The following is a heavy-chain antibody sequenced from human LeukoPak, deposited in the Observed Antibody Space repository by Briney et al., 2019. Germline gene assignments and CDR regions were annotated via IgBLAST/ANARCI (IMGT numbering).Heavy chain of an antibody. Sequence: PGGSLRLSCAASGFTFSSYAMSWVRQPPGKGLEWIGEIYHSGSTNYNPSLKSRVTISVDKSKNQFSLKLSSVTAADTAVYYCASSLITLGWFDPWGQGTLVTVSS. V-gene: IGHV4-4*02. CDR3: ASSLITLGWFDP. D-gene: IGHD3-22*01. CDR2: IYHSGST. J-gene: IGHJ5*02. CDR1: GFTFSSYAM.